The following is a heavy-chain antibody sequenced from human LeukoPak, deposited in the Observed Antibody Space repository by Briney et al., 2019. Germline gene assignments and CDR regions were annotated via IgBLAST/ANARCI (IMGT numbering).Heavy chain of an antibody. D-gene: IGHD7-27*01. J-gene: IGHJ4*02. V-gene: IGHV3-7*01. Sequence: QTGGSLRLSCAASGFTFSNYWMSWVRQTPGEALEWVANIEQDGSEMYYLDSVKGRFTISRDNVENSLFLQMNSLRGDDTAIYYCARDKVTGASYFDYWGQGTLVTVSS. CDR2: IEQDGSEM. CDR3: ARDKVTGASYFDY. CDR1: GFTFSNYW.